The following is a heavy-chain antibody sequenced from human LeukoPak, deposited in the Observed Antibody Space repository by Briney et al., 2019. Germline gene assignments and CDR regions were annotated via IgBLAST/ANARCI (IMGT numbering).Heavy chain of an antibody. V-gene: IGHV4-59*01. CDR1: GGSISSYY. CDR2: IYSSGST. J-gene: IGHJ6*03. Sequence: SETLSLTCTVSGGSISSYYWTWIRQPPGKGLEWIGYIYSSGSTNYNPSLKSRVTISVDTSKNQFSLKLSSVTAADTAVYYCARRYNWKSYYYMDVWGKGTAVTVSS. CDR3: ARRYNWKSYYYMDV. D-gene: IGHD1-20*01.